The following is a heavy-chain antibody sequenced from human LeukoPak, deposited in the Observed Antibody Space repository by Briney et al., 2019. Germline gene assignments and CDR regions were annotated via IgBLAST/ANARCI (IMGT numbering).Heavy chain of an antibody. D-gene: IGHD3-10*01. Sequence: GGTLRLSCVASGFTFSNYGMNWVRQAPGKGLEWVSSISSSSSYIYYADSVKGRFTISRDNAKNTLYLQMNSLRAEDTARYYCARSGGIIDYWGQGTLVTVSS. V-gene: IGHV3-21*04. CDR2: ISSSSSYI. CDR3: ARSGGIIDY. CDR1: GFTFSNYG. J-gene: IGHJ4*02.